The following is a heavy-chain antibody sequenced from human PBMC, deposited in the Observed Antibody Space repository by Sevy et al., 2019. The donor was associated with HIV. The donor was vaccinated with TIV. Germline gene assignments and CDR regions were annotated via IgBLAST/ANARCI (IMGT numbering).Heavy chain of an antibody. J-gene: IGHJ3*02. Sequence: GGSLRLSCAASGFTFSSYAMSWVRQAPGKGLEWVSAISGSGGSTYYADSVKGRFTISRDNSKNTLYLQMNSLRAEDTAVYYCAKEHPTSKTKHDAFDIWGQGTMVTVSS. CDR2: ISGSGGST. CDR3: AKEHPTSKTKHDAFDI. D-gene: IGHD1-1*01. V-gene: IGHV3-23*01. CDR1: GFTFSSYA.